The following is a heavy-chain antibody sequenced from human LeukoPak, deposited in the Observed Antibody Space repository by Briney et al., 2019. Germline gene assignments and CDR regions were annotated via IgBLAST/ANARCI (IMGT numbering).Heavy chain of an antibody. J-gene: IGHJ4*02. CDR2: MNPNSGNT. V-gene: IGHV1-8*03. Sequence: GASVKVSCKASGYTFTSYDINWVRQATGQGLEWMGWMNPNSGNTGYAQKFQGRVTITRNTSISTAYMELSSLRSEDTAVYYCARGYDFWSGYLYYFDYWGRGTLVTVSS. D-gene: IGHD3-3*01. CDR1: GYTFTSYD. CDR3: ARGYDFWSGYLYYFDY.